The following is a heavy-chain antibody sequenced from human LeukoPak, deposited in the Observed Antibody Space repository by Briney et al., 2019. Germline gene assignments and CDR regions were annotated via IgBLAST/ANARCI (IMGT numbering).Heavy chain of an antibody. Sequence: GGSLRLSCAASGFTFSTYYMSWVRQAPGKGLEWVANIKQDGSEKYYVDSVKGRFTISRDNAKNSLYLQMNSLRAEDPSVYYCARDRRVVVRWCDYWGQETRVTVSS. CDR2: IKQDGSEK. J-gene: IGHJ4*02. CDR3: ARDRRVVVRWCDY. V-gene: IGHV3-7*01. D-gene: IGHD2-15*01. CDR1: GFTFSTYY.